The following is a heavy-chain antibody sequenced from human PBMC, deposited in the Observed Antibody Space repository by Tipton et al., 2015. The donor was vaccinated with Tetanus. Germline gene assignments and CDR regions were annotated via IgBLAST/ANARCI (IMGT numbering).Heavy chain of an antibody. J-gene: IGHJ4*02. Sequence: TLSLTCAVYGGSISSSSSYWGWIRQPPGKGLEWIGSISYKGSTYYNPSLKSRVTMSVDTSKNQFSLRLRSVTAADTAVFYCAGLYYYDSASYPLYWGQGTLVTVSS. D-gene: IGHD3-10*01. CDR2: ISYKGST. V-gene: IGHV4-39*01. CDR1: GGSISSSSSY. CDR3: AGLYYYDSASYPLY.